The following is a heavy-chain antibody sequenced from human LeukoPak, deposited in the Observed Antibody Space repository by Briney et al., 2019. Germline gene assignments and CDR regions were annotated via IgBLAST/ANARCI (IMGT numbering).Heavy chain of an antibody. D-gene: IGHD3-3*01. CDR2: ISGSGGST. J-gene: IGHJ5*02. CDR3: AKHRSFGVVIMGDWFDP. Sequence: GGSLRLSCAASGFTFSSYAMSWVRQAPWKGLEWVSAISGSGGSTYYADSVKGRFTISRDNSKNTLYLQMNSLRAEDTAVYYCAKHRSFGVVIMGDWFDPWGQGTLVTVSS. CDR1: GFTFSSYA. V-gene: IGHV3-23*01.